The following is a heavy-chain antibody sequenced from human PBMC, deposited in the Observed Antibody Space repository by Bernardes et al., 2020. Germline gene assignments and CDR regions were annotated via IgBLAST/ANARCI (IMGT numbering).Heavy chain of an antibody. CDR1: GYTFITYG. CDR3: ARDGGMTTVTTDAFDV. CDR2: ISAYNGNT. V-gene: IGHV1-18*01. J-gene: IGHJ3*01. D-gene: IGHD4-17*01. Sequence: ASVKVSCKASGYTFITYGISWVRQAPGQGLEWMGWISAYNGNTNYAQKFQGRVTMTTDTSTRTAYMELRSLRSDDTAVYYCARDGGMTTVTTDAFDVWGQGTMVTGSS.